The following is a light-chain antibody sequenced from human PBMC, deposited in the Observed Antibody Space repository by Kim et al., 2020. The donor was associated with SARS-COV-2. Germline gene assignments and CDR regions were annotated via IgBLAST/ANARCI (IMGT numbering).Light chain of an antibody. Sequence: DIQMTQSPSSVSASVGDRVTITCRARPGIDNFLAWYQQKPGSAPKLLIYAASTLHTGVPSRFSGSGSGTDFTLTISSLQPEDFATYNRQQGDNFTPTFGGGTKVDIK. CDR1: PGIDNF. CDR3: QQGDNFTPT. J-gene: IGKJ4*01. V-gene: IGKV1D-12*01. CDR2: AAS.